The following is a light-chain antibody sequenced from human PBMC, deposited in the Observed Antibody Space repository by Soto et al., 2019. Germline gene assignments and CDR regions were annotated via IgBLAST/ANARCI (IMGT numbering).Light chain of an antibody. CDR1: SSDVGFYNY. J-gene: IGLJ1*01. Sequence: QSALTQPASVSGSPGQSITISCTGTSSDVGFYNYVSWYQQNPGKAPKLMIYEVRNRPSGVSNRFSGSKSGNTASLTISGLQAEDDADYYCSSFTNTDTLVFGTGTKLTVL. V-gene: IGLV2-14*01. CDR3: SSFTNTDTLV. CDR2: EVR.